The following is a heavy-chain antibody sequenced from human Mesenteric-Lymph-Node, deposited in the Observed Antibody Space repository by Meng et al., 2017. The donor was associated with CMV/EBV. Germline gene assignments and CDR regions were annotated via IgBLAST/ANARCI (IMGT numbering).Heavy chain of an antibody. CDR1: GFTFSGYW. J-gene: IGHJ5*02. V-gene: IGHV3-7*01. CDR3: ARHSDYGYCSSTGCPPDA. Sequence: GESLKISCAAPGFTFSGYWMNWVRQAPGKGLEWVANIKQGGSEKKYVDSVKGRFTISGDNAKNSLDLQMNSLRAEDTAVYYCARHSDYGYCSSTGCPPDAWGQGTLVTVSS. CDR2: IKQGGSEK. D-gene: IGHD2-2*01.